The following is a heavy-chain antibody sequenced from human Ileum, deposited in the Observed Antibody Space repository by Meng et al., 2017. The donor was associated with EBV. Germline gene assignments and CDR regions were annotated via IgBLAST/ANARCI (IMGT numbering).Heavy chain of an antibody. CDR2: IAFDEGVK. D-gene: IGHD6-6*01. CDR3: AKEWGREYSYWYFDL. V-gene: IGHV3-30*18. Sequence: VELVELGGGWVQPGRSLRLSCAASGFSFSTYGMHWVRQAPGKGMEWVAVIAFDEGVKHYADSVKGRFTISRDNSKNTLYLQMDSLRADDTAVYFCAKEWGREYSYWYFDLWGRGTLVTVSS. J-gene: IGHJ2*01. CDR1: GFSFSTYG.